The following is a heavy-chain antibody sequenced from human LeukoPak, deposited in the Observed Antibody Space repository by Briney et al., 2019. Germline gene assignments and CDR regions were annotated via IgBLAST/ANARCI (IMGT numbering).Heavy chain of an antibody. D-gene: IGHD5-18*01. J-gene: IGHJ3*02. V-gene: IGHV1-18*01. CDR1: GYTFTSYG. Sequence: ASVKVSCKASGYTFTSYGISWVRQAPGQGLEWMGWISAYNGNTNYAQKLQGRVTMTTDTSTSTAYMELRSLRSDDTAVYYCARSFSTNVDTAMEDAFDIWGQGTMVTVSS. CDR3: ARSFSTNVDTAMEDAFDI. CDR2: ISAYNGNT.